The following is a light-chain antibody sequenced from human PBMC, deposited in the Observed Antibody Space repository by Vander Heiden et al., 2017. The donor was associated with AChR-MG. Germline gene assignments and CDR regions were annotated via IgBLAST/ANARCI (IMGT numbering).Light chain of an antibody. Sequence: EIVMTQSPATLSVSPGERATLSCRASQSVSSNLAWYQQKPGQAPRLLIYGASTRATGIPARFSGSGSGTEFTLTISSLQSEDFAVYYCHQYNNWPPYTFGQGTKPEIK. J-gene: IGKJ2*01. V-gene: IGKV3-15*01. CDR2: GAS. CDR1: QSVSSN. CDR3: HQYNNWPPYT.